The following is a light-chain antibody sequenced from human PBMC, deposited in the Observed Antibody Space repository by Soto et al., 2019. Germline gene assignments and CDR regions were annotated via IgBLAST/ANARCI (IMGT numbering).Light chain of an antibody. V-gene: IGKV3-20*01. CDR2: SAS. Sequence: DTVLTQSPGALALTSGEGGTLSCRARQSISGTYLAWYQQKPGQAPRLLIYSASTSATGIPDRFSGSRSGTDFTLTISRLEPEDFAVYYCHHYGTSPSTFGRGTK. CDR1: QSISGTY. J-gene: IGKJ1*01. CDR3: HHYGTSPST.